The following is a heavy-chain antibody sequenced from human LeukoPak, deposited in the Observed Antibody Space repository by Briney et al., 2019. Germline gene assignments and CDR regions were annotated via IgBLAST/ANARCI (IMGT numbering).Heavy chain of an antibody. Sequence: GRSLRLSCAASGFTFSSYGMHWVRQAPGKGLEWVAVISYDGSNKYYADSVKGRFIISRDNSKNTLYLQMNSLRTDDTAVYYCATEFNYYGSGSYGWGQGTLVTVSS. J-gene: IGHJ4*02. V-gene: IGHV3-30*03. CDR3: ATEFNYYGSGSYG. D-gene: IGHD3-10*01. CDR2: ISYDGSNK. CDR1: GFTFSSYG.